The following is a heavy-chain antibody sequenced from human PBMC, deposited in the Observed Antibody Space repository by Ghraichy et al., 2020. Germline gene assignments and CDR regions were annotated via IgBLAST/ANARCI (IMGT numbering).Heavy chain of an antibody. CDR2: INHSGST. Sequence: SETLSLTCAVYGGSFSGYYWSWIRQPPGKGLEWIGEINHSGSTNYNPSLKSRVTISVDTSKNQFSLKLSSVTAADTAVYYCARSGVAAAILTYYYYYYMDVWGKGTTVTVSS. CDR3: ARSGVAAAILTYYYYYYMDV. CDR1: GGSFSGYY. D-gene: IGHD2-2*02. V-gene: IGHV4-34*01. J-gene: IGHJ6*03.